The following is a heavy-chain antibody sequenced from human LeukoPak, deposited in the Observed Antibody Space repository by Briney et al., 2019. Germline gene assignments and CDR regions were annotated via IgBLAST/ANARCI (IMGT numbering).Heavy chain of an antibody. D-gene: IGHD2-15*01. CDR3: ARGPLVVVNWFDP. V-gene: IGHV1-69*05. Sequence: SVKVSCKASGGTFSSYAISWVRQAPGQGLEWMGRIIPTFGTANYAQKFQGRVTITTDESTSTAYMELSSLRSEDTAVYYCARGPLVVVNWFDPWGQGTLVTVSS. CDR1: GGTFSSYA. CDR2: IIPTFGTA. J-gene: IGHJ5*02.